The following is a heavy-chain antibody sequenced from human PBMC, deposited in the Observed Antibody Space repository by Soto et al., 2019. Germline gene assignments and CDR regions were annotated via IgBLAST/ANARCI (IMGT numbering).Heavy chain of an antibody. CDR1: GYTFTSYY. Sequence: ASVKVSCKASGYTFTSYYMHWVRQAPGQGLEWMGIINPSGGSTSYAQKFQGRVTMTRDTSTSTVYMELSSLRSEDTAVYYCARGGQGYGDRKNWFDPWGQGTLVTVSS. V-gene: IGHV1-46*01. J-gene: IGHJ5*02. CDR2: INPSGGST. CDR3: ARGGQGYGDRKNWFDP. D-gene: IGHD4-17*01.